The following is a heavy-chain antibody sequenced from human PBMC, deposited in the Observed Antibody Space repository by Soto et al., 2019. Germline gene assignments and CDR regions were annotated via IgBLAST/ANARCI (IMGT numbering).Heavy chain of an antibody. CDR1: GFMFSSYG. D-gene: IGHD3-9*01. CDR3: AKDPSTGPPDC. CDR2: IHPSGGST. J-gene: IGHJ4*01. Sequence: EVQLLESGGDLVQPGGSLRLSCAAAGFMFSSYGMSWVRQAPGKGLQWVATIHPSGGSTHYAESVRGRFTISRDNSRDTLYLQMNSLRAEDTAVYYCAKDPSTGPPDCWGHRALVTVSS. V-gene: IGHV3-23*01.